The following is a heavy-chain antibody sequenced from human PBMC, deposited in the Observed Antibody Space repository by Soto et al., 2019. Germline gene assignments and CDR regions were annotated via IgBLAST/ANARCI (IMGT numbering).Heavy chain of an antibody. CDR1: GFTCSSDA. J-gene: IGHJ6*02. V-gene: IGHV3-23*01. Sequence: GGSLRLSCAASGFTCSSDAMSWVRQAPGKGLEWVSAISGSGGSTYYADSVKGRFTISRDNSKNTLYLQMNSLRAEDTAVYYCAKAQGVVVAARYGMDVWGQGPTVTVSS. D-gene: IGHD2-15*01. CDR2: ISGSGGST. CDR3: AKAQGVVVAARYGMDV.